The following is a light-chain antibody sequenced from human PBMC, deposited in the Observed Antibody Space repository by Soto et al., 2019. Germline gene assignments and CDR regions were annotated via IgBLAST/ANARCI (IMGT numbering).Light chain of an antibody. Sequence: EIVMTQSPATLSVSPGVRATLSCRASQSVSSSYLAWYQQKPGQAPRLLIYGASSRATGIPDRFSGSGSGTDFTLTISRLEPEDFAVYYCQQYGSSPLTFGGGTKVDIK. J-gene: IGKJ4*01. CDR1: QSVSSSY. CDR2: GAS. CDR3: QQYGSSPLT. V-gene: IGKV3-20*01.